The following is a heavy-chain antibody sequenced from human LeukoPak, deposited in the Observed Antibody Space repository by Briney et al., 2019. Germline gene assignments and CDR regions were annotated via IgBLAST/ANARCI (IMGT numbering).Heavy chain of an antibody. V-gene: IGHV1-8*01. CDR3: ALEPKDDSYGAINDAFDI. CDR1: GYTFTSYD. CDR2: MNPNSGNT. J-gene: IGHJ3*02. Sequence: GASVKVSCKASGYTFTSYDINWVGQATGQGLEWMGWMNPNSGNTGYAQRFQGRVTMTRNTSISTAYMELSSLRSEDTAVYYCALEPKDDSYGAINDAFDIWGQGTMVTVSS. D-gene: IGHD5-18*01.